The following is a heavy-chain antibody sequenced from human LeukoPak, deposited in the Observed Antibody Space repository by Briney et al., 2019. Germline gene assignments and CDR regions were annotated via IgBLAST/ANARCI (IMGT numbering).Heavy chain of an antibody. CDR1: GFTFSSYS. CDR2: IKQDGGEK. Sequence: PGGSLRLSCAASGFTFSSYSMSWVRQAPGKGLEWVANIKQDGGEKNYVDSVKGRFTISRDNAENSLFLQMSSLRVEDTAVYYCAREWQGGIAAAGTRIEGDYWGQGTLVAVSS. J-gene: IGHJ4*02. CDR3: AREWQGGIAAAGTRIEGDY. V-gene: IGHV3-7*01. D-gene: IGHD6-13*01.